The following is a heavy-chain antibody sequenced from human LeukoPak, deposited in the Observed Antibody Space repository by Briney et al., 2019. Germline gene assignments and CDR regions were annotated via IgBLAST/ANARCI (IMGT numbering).Heavy chain of an antibody. Sequence: GGSLRLSCAASGFTFSDYYMSWIRQAPGKGLEWVSYISSSGSTIYYADSVKGRFTISRDNAKNSLYLQMNSLRAEDTAVYYCAKDYSRYSSGWGFDYWGQGTLVTVSS. CDR3: AKDYSRYSSGWGFDY. V-gene: IGHV3-11*04. D-gene: IGHD6-19*01. CDR2: ISSSGSTI. CDR1: GFTFSDYY. J-gene: IGHJ4*02.